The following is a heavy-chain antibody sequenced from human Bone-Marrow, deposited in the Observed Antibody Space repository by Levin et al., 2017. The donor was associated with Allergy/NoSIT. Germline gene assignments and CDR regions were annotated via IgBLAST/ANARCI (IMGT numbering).Heavy chain of an antibody. CDR3: ARDGGKGVVVPADAVTPDY. J-gene: IGHJ4*02. CDR1: GFTFSSYA. Sequence: GGSLRLSCAASGFTFSSYAMHWVRQAPGKGLEWVAVISYDGSNKYYADSVKGRFTISRDNSKNTLYLQMNSLRAEDTAVYYCARDGGKGVVVPADAVTPDYWGQGTLVTVSS. V-gene: IGHV3-30-3*01. CDR2: ISYDGSNK. D-gene: IGHD2-2*01.